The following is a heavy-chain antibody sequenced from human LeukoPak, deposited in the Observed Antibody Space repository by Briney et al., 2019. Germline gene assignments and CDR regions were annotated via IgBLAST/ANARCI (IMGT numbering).Heavy chain of an antibody. CDR2: ISFSGSAI. D-gene: IGHD3-22*01. CDR3: ATLSYDYYVSSGLQIN. V-gene: IGHV3-48*03. Sequence: PGGSLRLSCAASGFTFSSYEMNWVRQAPGKGLEWVSYISFSGSAIYYADSVKGRFAISRDNSKNTLDLQMNSLRAEDSAVYYCATLSYDYYVSSGLQINWGQGTLVTVSS. CDR1: GFTFSSYE. J-gene: IGHJ4*02.